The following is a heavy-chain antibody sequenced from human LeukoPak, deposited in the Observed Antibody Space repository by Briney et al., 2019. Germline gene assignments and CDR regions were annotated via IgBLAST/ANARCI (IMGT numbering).Heavy chain of an antibody. CDR3: ARDPGRYCGGDCSPTL. Sequence: SETLSLTCTGSGGSISSYYWSWIRQPPGKGLEWIGDIYYSGSTNYNPFLKSRVTISVDTSKNQFSLKLSSVTAADTAVYYCARDPGRYCGGDCSPTLWGQGTLVTVSS. CDR1: GGSISSYY. D-gene: IGHD2-21*02. V-gene: IGHV4-59*01. CDR2: IYYSGST. J-gene: IGHJ4*02.